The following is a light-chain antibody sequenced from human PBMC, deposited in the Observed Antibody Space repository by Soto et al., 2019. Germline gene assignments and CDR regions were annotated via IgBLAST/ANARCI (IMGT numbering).Light chain of an antibody. CDR2: GNT. V-gene: IGLV1-40*01. CDR3: QSYDSSLTGSV. Sequence: QSVLTQPPSVSGAPGQTVAISCTGSSANIGPGFDVHWYQQVPGTAPKLVLYGNTNRPSGVPDRFSGSRSGSSASLAITGLQAEEEADYYGQSYDSSLTGSVFGTGTKVTVL. CDR1: SANIGPGFD. J-gene: IGLJ1*01.